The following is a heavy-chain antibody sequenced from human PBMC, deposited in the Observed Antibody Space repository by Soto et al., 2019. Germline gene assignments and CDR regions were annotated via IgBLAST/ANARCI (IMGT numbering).Heavy chain of an antibody. CDR2: ISAYNGNT. Sequence: ASVKVSCKASGYTFTSYGISWVRQAPGQGLEWMGWISAYNGNTNYAQKLQGRVTMTTDTSTSTAYMELRSQRSDDTAVYYCARDLDDYSNPHYYYYGMDVWGQGTTVTVSS. D-gene: IGHD4-4*01. J-gene: IGHJ6*02. V-gene: IGHV1-18*01. CDR3: ARDLDDYSNPHYYYYGMDV. CDR1: GYTFTSYG.